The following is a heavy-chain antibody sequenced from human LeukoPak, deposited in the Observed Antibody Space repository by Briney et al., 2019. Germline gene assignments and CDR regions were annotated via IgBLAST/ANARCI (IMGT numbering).Heavy chain of an antibody. Sequence: GGSLRLSCAASGFTFSSYAISWVRQAPGQGLEWVSAISGSGGSTYYADSVKGRFTISRDNSKNTLYLQMNSLRAEDTAVYYCANDPTYYDILTGYYRAEFDYWGQGTLVTVSS. D-gene: IGHD3-9*01. CDR2: ISGSGGST. J-gene: IGHJ4*02. CDR1: GFTFSSYA. CDR3: ANDPTYYDILTGYYRAEFDY. V-gene: IGHV3-23*01.